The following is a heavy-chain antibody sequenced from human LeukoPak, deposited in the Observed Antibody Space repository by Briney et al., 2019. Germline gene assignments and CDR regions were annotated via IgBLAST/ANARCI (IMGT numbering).Heavy chain of an antibody. CDR2: IYYSGST. J-gene: IGHJ4*02. CDR3: ARLRGTGTSEDLDY. D-gene: IGHD6-13*01. CDR1: GGSISSYY. Sequence: SETLSLTCTVSGGSISSYYWSWIRQPPGKGLEWIGYIYYSGSTNYNPSLKSRVTISVDTSKNQFSLKLSSVTAADTAVYYCARLRGTGTSEDLDYWGQGTLVTVSS. V-gene: IGHV4-59*08.